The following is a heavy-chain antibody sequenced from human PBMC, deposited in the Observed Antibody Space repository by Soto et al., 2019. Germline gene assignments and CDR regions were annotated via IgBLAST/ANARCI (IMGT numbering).Heavy chain of an antibody. CDR1: GGTFSNFA. D-gene: IGHD3-22*01. V-gene: IGHV1-69*13. CDR2: IIPVFSVT. Sequence: GASVKVSCKASGGTFSNFAISWVRQAPGQGLEWMGGIIPVFSVTNYAQKFQGRVTITADESTSTAYMELSSLRSEDTAVYYCARDYYDSSTDYWGQGTLVTVSS. CDR3: ARDYYDSSTDY. J-gene: IGHJ4*02.